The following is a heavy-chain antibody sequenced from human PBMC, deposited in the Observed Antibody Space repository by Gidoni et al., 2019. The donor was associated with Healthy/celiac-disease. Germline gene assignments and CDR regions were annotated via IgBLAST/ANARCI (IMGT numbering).Heavy chain of an antibody. V-gene: IGHV1-69*08. CDR3: ARERAYCGGDCYAFDI. CDR2: IIPILGIA. D-gene: IGHD2-21*02. CDR1: GGTFRSHT. J-gene: IGHJ3*02. Sequence: QVQLVQSGAEVKKPGSSVKVSCKASGGTFRSHTISWVRQATGQGLEWMGRIIPILGIANYAQKFQGRVTITADKSTSTAYMELSSLRSEDTAVYYCARERAYCGGDCYAFDIWGQGTMVTVSS.